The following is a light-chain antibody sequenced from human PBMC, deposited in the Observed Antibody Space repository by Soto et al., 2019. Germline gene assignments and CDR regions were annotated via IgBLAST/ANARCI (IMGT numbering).Light chain of an antibody. CDR1: QSSSHS. CDR3: QQSYSTPFT. V-gene: IGKV1-39*01. CDR2: AAS. J-gene: IGKJ3*01. Sequence: DIQMTQSPSSLSASVGDRVTITCRASQSSSHSLNWYQQKPGKAPKLLIYAASNLQSGVPSRFSGSGSGTDFTLTISSLEPEDFATYYCQQSYSTPFTFGPGTKVDIK.